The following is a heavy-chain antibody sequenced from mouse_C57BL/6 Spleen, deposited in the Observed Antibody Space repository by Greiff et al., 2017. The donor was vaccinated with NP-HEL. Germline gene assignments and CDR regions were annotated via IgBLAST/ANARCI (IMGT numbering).Heavy chain of an antibody. CDR2: INYDGSST. Sequence: EVMLVESEGGLVQPGSSMKLSCTASGFTFSDYYMAWVRQVPEKGLEWVANINYDGSSTYYLDSLKSRFIISRDNAKNILYLQMSSLKSEDTATYYCARARYFDVWGTGTTVTVSS. V-gene: IGHV5-16*01. J-gene: IGHJ1*03. CDR1: GFTFSDYY. CDR3: ARARYFDV.